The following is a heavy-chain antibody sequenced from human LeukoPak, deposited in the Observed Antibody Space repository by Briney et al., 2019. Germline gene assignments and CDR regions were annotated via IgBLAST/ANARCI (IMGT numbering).Heavy chain of an antibody. CDR3: ARDLSGDYSTFDI. Sequence: SETLSLTCTVSDGSISSYFWSWIRQPPGKGLEWIGYIYYSGSTNYNPSLKSRITMSVDTSKNQFSLKLSSVTAADTAVYYCARDLSGDYSTFDIWGQGTMVTVSS. CDR2: IYYSGST. D-gene: IGHD2-21*02. CDR1: DGSISSYF. J-gene: IGHJ3*02. V-gene: IGHV4-59*01.